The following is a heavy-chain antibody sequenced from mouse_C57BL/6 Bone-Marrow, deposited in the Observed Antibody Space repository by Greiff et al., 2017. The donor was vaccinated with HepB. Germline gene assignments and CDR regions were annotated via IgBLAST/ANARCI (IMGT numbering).Heavy chain of an antibody. D-gene: IGHD1-1*01. J-gene: IGHJ4*01. V-gene: IGHV3-6*01. CDR3: ARVITTVVGDY. Sequence: EVQLQQSGPGLVKPSQSLSLTCSVTGYSITSGYYWNWIRKFPGNKLEWMGYISYDGSNNYNPSLKNRISITRDTSKNQFFLKLNSVTTEDTATYYCARVITTVVGDYWGQGTSVTVSS. CDR1: GYSITSGYY. CDR2: ISYDGSN.